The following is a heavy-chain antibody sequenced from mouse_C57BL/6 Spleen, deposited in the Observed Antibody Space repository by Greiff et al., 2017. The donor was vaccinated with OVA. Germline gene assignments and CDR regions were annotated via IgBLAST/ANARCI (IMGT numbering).Heavy chain of an antibody. V-gene: IGHV10-1*01. CDR1: GFSFNTYA. Sequence: EVQRVESGGGLVQPKGSLKLSCAASGFSFNTYAMNWVRQAPGKGLEWVARIRSKSNNYATYYADSVKDRFTISRDDSESMLYLQMNNLKTEDTAMYYCVRQGGNFDYWGQGTTLTVSS. CDR2: IRSKSNNYAT. CDR3: VRQGGNFDY. J-gene: IGHJ2*01.